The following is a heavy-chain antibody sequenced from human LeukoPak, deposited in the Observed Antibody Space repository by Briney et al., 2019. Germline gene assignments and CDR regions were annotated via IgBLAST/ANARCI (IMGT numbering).Heavy chain of an antibody. J-gene: IGHJ3*02. Sequence: ASVKVSCKASGYTFTSYGISWVRQAPGQGLEWMGWISAYNGNTNYAQKLQGRVTMTTDTSTSTAYMELRSLRSDDTAVYYCARDGDSPNVNAFGIWGQGTMVTVSS. D-gene: IGHD5-18*01. CDR3: ARDGDSPNVNAFGI. CDR2: ISAYNGNT. V-gene: IGHV1-18*04. CDR1: GYTFTSYG.